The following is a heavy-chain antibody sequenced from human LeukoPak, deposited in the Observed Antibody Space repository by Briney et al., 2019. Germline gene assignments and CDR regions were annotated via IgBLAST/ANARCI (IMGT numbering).Heavy chain of an antibody. CDR3: ARGAQQLVRKGFDY. Sequence: KASETLSLTCAVSGFSISSGYYWGWIRQPPGKGLEWIGSINHSGSTYYNPSLKSRVSISVDTSKNQFSLQLNSVTPEDTAVYYCARGAQQLVRKGFDYWGQGTLVTVSS. CDR1: GFSISSGYY. V-gene: IGHV4-38-2*01. CDR2: INHSGST. J-gene: IGHJ4*02. D-gene: IGHD6-13*01.